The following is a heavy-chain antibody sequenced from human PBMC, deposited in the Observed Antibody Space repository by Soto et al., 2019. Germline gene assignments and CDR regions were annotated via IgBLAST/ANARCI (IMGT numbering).Heavy chain of an antibody. CDR1: GFTFSIYA. Sequence: GGSLRLSCAASGFTFSIYAMTWVRQAPGKGLEWVSGLSSSGGTTHYADSVKGRFTISRDNSKNTLFPQMNSLRAEDTAVYYCAKLPRGSSPENDYWGQGTLVTVSS. J-gene: IGHJ4*02. CDR3: AKLPRGSSPENDY. D-gene: IGHD6-6*01. V-gene: IGHV3-23*01. CDR2: LSSSGGTT.